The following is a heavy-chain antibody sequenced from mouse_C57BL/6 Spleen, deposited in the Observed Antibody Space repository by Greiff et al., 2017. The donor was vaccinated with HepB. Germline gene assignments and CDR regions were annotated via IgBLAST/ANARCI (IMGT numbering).Heavy chain of an antibody. CDR3: TTWTVVATDDAMDY. V-gene: IGHV14-1*01. CDR2: IDPEDGDT. Sequence: VQLKQSGAELVRPGASVKLSCTASGFNIKDYYMHWVKQRPEQGLEWIGRIDPEDGDTEYAPKFQGKATMTADTSSNTAYLQLSRLTSEDTAVYYWTTWTVVATDDAMDYWGQGTSVTVSS. CDR1: GFNIKDYY. D-gene: IGHD1-1*01. J-gene: IGHJ4*01.